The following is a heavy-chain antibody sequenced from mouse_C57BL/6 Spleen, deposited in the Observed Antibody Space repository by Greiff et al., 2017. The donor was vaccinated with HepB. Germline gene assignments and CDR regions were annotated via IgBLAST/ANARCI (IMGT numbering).Heavy chain of an antibody. CDR2: IDPETGGT. CDR1: GYTFTDYE. J-gene: IGHJ4*01. V-gene: IGHV1-15*01. Sequence: VQLQQSGAELVRPGASVTLSCKASGYTFTDYEMHWVKQTPVHGLEWIGAIDPETGGTAYNQKFKGKAILTADKSSSTAYMELRSLTSEDSAVYYCTSLRQRRVRGAMDYWGQGTSVTVSS. CDR3: TSLRQRRVRGAMDY. D-gene: IGHD3-2*02.